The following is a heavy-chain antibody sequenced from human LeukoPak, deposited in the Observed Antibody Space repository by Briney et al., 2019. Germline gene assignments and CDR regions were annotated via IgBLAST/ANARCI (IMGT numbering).Heavy chain of an antibody. Sequence: PSETLSLTRTVSGGSISTGDYYGSWIRQPAGEGRKWIGTIYYTASTYYKPTLTRRVTISVDTSKNQCSLKMSTVTAAGTAVYYCGRGDLAYYFDSWGQGTLVTVSS. CDR2: IYYTAST. V-gene: IGHV4-30-4*08. CDR1: GGSISTGDYY. CDR3: GRGDLAYYFDS. J-gene: IGHJ4*02. D-gene: IGHD3-3*02.